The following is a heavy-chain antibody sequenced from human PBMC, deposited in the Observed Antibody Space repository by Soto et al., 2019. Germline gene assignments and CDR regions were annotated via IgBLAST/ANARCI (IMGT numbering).Heavy chain of an antibody. J-gene: IGHJ4*02. CDR2: ISADGRET. Sequence: PGGSLRLSCAASGFTFSYSWMNWVRQAPGKGLEWVAYISADGRETNHVDSVKGRFTISRDNAKNSLFLQMNSLRAEDTAVYYCARTPRLLDSWGQGTLVTVS. V-gene: IGHV3-7*01. CDR3: ARTPRLLDS. CDR1: GFTFSYSW. D-gene: IGHD6-6*01.